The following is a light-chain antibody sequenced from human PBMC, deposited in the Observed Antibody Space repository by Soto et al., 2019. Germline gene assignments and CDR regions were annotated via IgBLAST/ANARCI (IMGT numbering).Light chain of an antibody. J-gene: IGKJ4*01. Sequence: EIVLTQSPGTLSLSPGERATLSCRASQSVSSSYLAWYQQQPGQAPRRLIYGASSRATGIPDRVTGSGSGTDFTLTISRLEPEEFAVYYGQQYGNSPLTCGGGTKVEIK. V-gene: IGKV3-20*01. CDR2: GAS. CDR1: QSVSSSY. CDR3: QQYGNSPLT.